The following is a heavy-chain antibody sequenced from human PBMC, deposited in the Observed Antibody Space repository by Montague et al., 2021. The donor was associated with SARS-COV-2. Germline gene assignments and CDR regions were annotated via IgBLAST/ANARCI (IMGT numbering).Heavy chain of an antibody. D-gene: IGHD6-13*01. V-gene: IGHV3-23*01. J-gene: IGHJ4*02. CDR3: AKRMAAAGDTHHFDY. Sequence: SLRLSCAASGFTFSNHAMAWVRQAPGKGLEWVSIFGHGGGTHYADSVKGRFTISKDNSKNTLYLQMTSLRVEDTAVYFCAKRMAAAGDTHHFDYWGQGTLVAVSS. CDR1: GFTFSNHA. CDR2: IFGHGGGT.